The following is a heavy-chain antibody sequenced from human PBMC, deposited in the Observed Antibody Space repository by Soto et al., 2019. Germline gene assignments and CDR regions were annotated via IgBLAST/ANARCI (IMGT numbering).Heavy chain of an antibody. CDR1: GGSISSYY. Sequence: SETLSLTCTVSGGSISSYYWSWIRQPPGKGLEWIGYIYYSGSTNYNPSLKSRVTISVDTSKNHFSLKLSSVTAADTAVYYCARGERLARLLYWGQGTLVTVS. D-gene: IGHD3-3*01. CDR2: IYYSGST. CDR3: ARGERLARLLY. J-gene: IGHJ4*02. V-gene: IGHV4-59*01.